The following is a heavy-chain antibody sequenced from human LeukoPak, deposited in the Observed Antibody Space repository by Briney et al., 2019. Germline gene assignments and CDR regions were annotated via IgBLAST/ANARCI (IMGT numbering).Heavy chain of an antibody. CDR2: ISANNGDT. Sequence: GASVKVSCKASGYTFTSYGISWVRQAPGQGLEWVGWISANNGDTDYAQKFQARVTMTTDTSTSTAYTELGSLRSDDTAVYYCARESHVSREDSWGQGTLVTVSS. V-gene: IGHV1-18*01. CDR3: ARESHVSREDS. CDR1: GYTFTSYG. D-gene: IGHD1-26*01. J-gene: IGHJ4*02.